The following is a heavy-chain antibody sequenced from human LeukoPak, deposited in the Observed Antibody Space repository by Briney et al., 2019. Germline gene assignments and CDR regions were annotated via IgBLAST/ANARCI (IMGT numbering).Heavy chain of an antibody. CDR3: ARLTGDWFDP. V-gene: IGHV5-51*01. Sequence: GESLQISCKGSGYNFTIYWIGWVRQMPEKGLEWMGIIFPGDSDTTYSPSFQGQVTISADKSISTAYLQWSSLKASDTAMYYCARLTGDWFDPWGQGTLVTVSS. CDR1: GYNFTIYW. D-gene: IGHD3-10*01. CDR2: IFPGDSDT. J-gene: IGHJ5*02.